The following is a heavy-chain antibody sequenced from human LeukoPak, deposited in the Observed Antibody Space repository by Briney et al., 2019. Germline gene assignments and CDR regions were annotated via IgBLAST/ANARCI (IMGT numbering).Heavy chain of an antibody. CDR3: ARPYDSSGYYYNY. Sequence: PGGTLRLSCAAPGFTFSSYSMNGVRQAPGKGLEGVSSISSSSSYIYYADSVKGRFTISRDNAKNSLYLQMSSLRAEDTAVYYCARPYDSSGYYYNYWGQGTLVTVSS. V-gene: IGHV3-21*01. J-gene: IGHJ4*02. CDR1: GFTFSSYS. D-gene: IGHD3-22*01. CDR2: ISSSSSYI.